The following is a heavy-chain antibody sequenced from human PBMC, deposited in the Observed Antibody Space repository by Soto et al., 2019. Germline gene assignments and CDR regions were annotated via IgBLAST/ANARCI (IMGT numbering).Heavy chain of an antibody. V-gene: IGHV1-69*13. CDR2: IIPIFGTA. J-gene: IGHJ6*02. Sequence: SVKVSCKASGGTFSSYAISWVRQAPGQGLEWMGGIIPIFGTANYAQKFQGRVTITADESTSTAYMELSSLRSEGTAVYYCARVPMTTVTTHYYYGMDVWGQGTTVTVSS. CDR1: GGTFSSYA. CDR3: ARVPMTTVTTHYYYGMDV. D-gene: IGHD4-4*01.